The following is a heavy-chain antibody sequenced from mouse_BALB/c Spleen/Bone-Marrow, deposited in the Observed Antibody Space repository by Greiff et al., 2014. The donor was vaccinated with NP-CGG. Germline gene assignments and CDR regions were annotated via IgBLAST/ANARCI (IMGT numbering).Heavy chain of an antibody. J-gene: IGHJ1*01. CDR1: GFTFTDYY. V-gene: IGHV7-3*02. CDR3: ARDKNYGSYWYFDV. D-gene: IGHD2-1*01. Sequence: VQLKESGGGLVQPWGSLRLSCATSGFTFTDYYMSWVRQPPGKALEWLGFIRNKANGYTTEYSASVKGRFTISRDNSQSILYLQMNTLRAEDSATYYCARDKNYGSYWYFDVWGAGTTVTVSS. CDR2: IRNKANGYTT.